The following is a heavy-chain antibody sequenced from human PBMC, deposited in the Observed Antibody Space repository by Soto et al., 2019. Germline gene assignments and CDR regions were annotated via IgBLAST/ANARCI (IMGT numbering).Heavy chain of an antibody. Sequence: SLRLSCAVSGFTFSAYWMHWVRQVPGKGLTWVSRISDDGSTATYADSVKGRFIISRDNAKNTLYLEMNTLGADDSGLYYCARGPRVSSTGTGAHWGRGTLVTVS. D-gene: IGHD1-1*01. J-gene: IGHJ4*02. CDR1: GFTFSAYW. CDR3: ARGPRVSSTGTGAH. CDR2: ISDDGSTA. V-gene: IGHV3-74*01.